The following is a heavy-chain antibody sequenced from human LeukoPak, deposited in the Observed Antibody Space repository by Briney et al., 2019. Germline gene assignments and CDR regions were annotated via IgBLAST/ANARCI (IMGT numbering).Heavy chain of an antibody. V-gene: IGHV3-48*03. Sequence: GGSLRLSCAASGFTFSSYEMNWVRQAPGKGLEWVSYISSSGSTIYYADSVQGRFTISRDNAKNSLYLQMSSLRAEDTAVYYCARNDYNFDYWGQGTLVSVSS. CDR1: GFTFSSYE. CDR2: ISSSGSTI. J-gene: IGHJ4*02. CDR3: ARNDYNFDY. D-gene: IGHD3-16*01.